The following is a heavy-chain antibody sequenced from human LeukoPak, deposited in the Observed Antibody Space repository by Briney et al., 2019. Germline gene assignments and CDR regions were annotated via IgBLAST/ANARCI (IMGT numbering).Heavy chain of an antibody. V-gene: IGHV1-24*01. CDR3: ATDEHGDYGTDAFDI. Sequence: VSVKVSCKVSGYTLTELSMHWVRQAPGKGLEWMGGFDPEDGETIYAQKFQGRVTMTEDTSTDTAYMELSSLRSEDTAVYYCATDEHGDYGTDAFDIWGQGTMVTVSS. CDR1: GYTLTELS. D-gene: IGHD4-17*01. CDR2: FDPEDGET. J-gene: IGHJ3*02.